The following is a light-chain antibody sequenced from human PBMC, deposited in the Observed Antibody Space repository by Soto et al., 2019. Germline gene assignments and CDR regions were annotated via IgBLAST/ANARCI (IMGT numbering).Light chain of an antibody. CDR1: QSVSSSE. V-gene: IGKV3-20*01. CDR3: QQYYSSPRT. Sequence: EIVLTQSPDTVSLSPGEVATLSCRASQSVSSSELAWYQQKPGQVPRLLIYGASRRATGVSDRFSGSGSGTDFSLTISRLEPEDFAVYYCQQYYSSPRTFGQGTKVEI. CDR2: GAS. J-gene: IGKJ1*01.